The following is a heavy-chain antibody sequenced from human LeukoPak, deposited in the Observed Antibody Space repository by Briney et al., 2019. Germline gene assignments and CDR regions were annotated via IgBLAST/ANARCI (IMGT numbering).Heavy chain of an antibody. CDR1: GFTFSDYY. Sequence: PGGSLRLSCAASGFTFSDYYMSWVRQAPGKGLEWVSVIYSGGSTYYADSVKGRFTISRDNSKNTLYLQMNSLRAEDTAVYYCARAGYYYDSSGYSYYFDYWGQGTLVTVSS. J-gene: IGHJ4*02. V-gene: IGHV3-66*01. D-gene: IGHD3-22*01. CDR3: ARAGYYYDSSGYSYYFDY. CDR2: IYSGGST.